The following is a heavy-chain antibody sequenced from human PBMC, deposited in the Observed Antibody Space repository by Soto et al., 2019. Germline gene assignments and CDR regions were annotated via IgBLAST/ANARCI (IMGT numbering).Heavy chain of an antibody. V-gene: IGHV3-7*01. CDR2: IKQDGSEK. D-gene: IGHD3-3*01. CDR3: ARNKENDFWSGYESRSFDY. J-gene: IGHJ4*02. Sequence: EVQLVESGGGLVQPGGSLRLSCAASGFTFRNYWMSWVRQAPGKGLEWVANIKQDGSEKYYVDYVKGRFTISRDNAENSLLLQMNSLRGGDTAVYYCARNKENDFWSGYESRSFDYWGQGTLVTVSS. CDR1: GFTFRNYW.